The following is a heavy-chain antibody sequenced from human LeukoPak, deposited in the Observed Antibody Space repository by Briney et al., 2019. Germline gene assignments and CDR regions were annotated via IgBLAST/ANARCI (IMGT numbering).Heavy chain of an antibody. J-gene: IGHJ4*02. CDR1: GGSISNYY. CDR3: ARYPMTYCSSSSCTDY. Sequence: SETLSLTCNVSGGSISNYYWTWIRQPAGKGLEWIGRIYYSGSTNYNPSLKSRVTISVDTSKNQFSLKLSSVTAADTAVYYCARYPMTYCSSSSCTDYWGQGTLVTVSS. V-gene: IGHV4-4*07. CDR2: IYYSGST. D-gene: IGHD2-2*01.